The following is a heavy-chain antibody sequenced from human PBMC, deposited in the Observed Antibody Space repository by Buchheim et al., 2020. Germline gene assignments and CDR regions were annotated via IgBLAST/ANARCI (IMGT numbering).Heavy chain of an antibody. CDR2: IYYSGST. CDR1: GGSISSGDYY. CDR3: AREIVVRVPYYYYYGMDV. Sequence: QVQLQESGPGLVKPSQTLSLTCTVSGGSISSGDYYWSWIRQPPGKGLEWIGYIYYSGSTYYNPSLKSRVTISVATSQNQFSLKLSSVTAADTAVYYCAREIVVRVPYYYYYGMDVWGQGTT. D-gene: IGHD3-22*01. V-gene: IGHV4-30-4*01. J-gene: IGHJ6*02.